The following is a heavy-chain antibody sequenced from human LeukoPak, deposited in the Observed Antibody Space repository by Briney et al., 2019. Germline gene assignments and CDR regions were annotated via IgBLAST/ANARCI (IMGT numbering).Heavy chain of an antibody. CDR3: ARAVSGRFDY. V-gene: IGHV4-59*12. Sequence: PSETLSLTCTVSGGSMSPYHGGWIRQPPGKGLEWTGYIYYSGSTNYNSSLKSRVTISVDTSKNQFSLKLSSVTAADTAIYYCARAVSGRFDYWGQGTLVTVSS. CDR1: GGSMSPYH. J-gene: IGHJ4*02. CDR2: IYYSGST. D-gene: IGHD6-19*01.